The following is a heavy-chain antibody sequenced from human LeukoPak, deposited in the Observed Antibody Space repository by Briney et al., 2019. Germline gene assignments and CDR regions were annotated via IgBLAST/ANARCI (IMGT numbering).Heavy chain of an antibody. CDR3: ARDADFWSEDYGMDV. V-gene: IGHV4-59*12. D-gene: IGHD3-3*01. Sequence: SETLSLTCTVSSGSISTYYWSWIRQPPGKGLEWTGYIFYSGSTTYNPSLSSRLTISVDTSKNQFSLELSSVAAADTAVYYCARDADFWSEDYGMDVWGQGTTVTVSS. J-gene: IGHJ6*02. CDR2: IFYSGST. CDR1: SGSISTYY.